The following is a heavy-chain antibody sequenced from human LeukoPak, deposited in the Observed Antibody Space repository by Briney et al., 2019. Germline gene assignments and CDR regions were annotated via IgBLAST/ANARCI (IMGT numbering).Heavy chain of an antibody. V-gene: IGHV3-53*01. Sequence: GGSLRLSCAASGFTVSGNYMSWVRQAPGKGLEWVSVIYSGANTYYADSVKGRFTISTDASKNTLYLQMNSLRAEDTAVHYCAIDYGDYWGQGTLVTVSS. CDR3: AIDYGDY. CDR2: IYSGANT. CDR1: GFTVSGNY. J-gene: IGHJ4*02.